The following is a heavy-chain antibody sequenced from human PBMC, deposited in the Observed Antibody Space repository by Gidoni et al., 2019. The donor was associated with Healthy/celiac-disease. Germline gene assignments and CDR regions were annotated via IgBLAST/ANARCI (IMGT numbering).Heavy chain of an antibody. CDR1: GGSFRGYY. V-gene: IGHV4-34*01. D-gene: IGHD3-22*01. CDR3: AVGGRYYYDSSGQSAEDAFDI. J-gene: IGHJ3*02. Sequence: QVQLQQWGAGLLKPSETLSLTCAVYGGSFRGYYWSWIRQPPGKGLEWIGEINHRGSTNYNPSLTSRVTISVDTSKNQFSLKLSSVTAADTAVYYCAVGGRYYYDSSGQSAEDAFDIWGQGTMVTVSS. CDR2: INHRGST.